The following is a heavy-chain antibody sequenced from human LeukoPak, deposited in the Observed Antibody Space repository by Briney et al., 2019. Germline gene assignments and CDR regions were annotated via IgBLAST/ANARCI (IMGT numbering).Heavy chain of an antibody. CDR2: IDRDGRST. J-gene: IGHJ5*02. Sequence: HAGGSLRLSCAASGFTFGSYWMHWVRQAPGKGLVWVSHIDRDGRSTNYAGSVKGRFTISRDNARNTLFLQMNSLRVEDTAVYYCARDRGSTNWFDPWGQGTLVTVSS. D-gene: IGHD1-26*01. CDR3: ARDRGSTNWFDP. V-gene: IGHV3-74*01. CDR1: GFTFGSYW.